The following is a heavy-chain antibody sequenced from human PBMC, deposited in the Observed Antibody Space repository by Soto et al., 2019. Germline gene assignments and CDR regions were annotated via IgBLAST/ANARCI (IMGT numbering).Heavy chain of an antibody. CDR1: GFTFSNAW. D-gene: IGHD2-15*01. V-gene: IGHV3-15*01. CDR3: TTVRAAEDCSGGSCPDYIYYYYYMDV. J-gene: IGHJ6*03. CDR2: IKSKTDGGTT. Sequence: EVQLVESGGGLVKPGGSLRLSCAASGFTFSNAWMSWVRQAPGKGLEWVGRIKSKTDGGTTDYAAPVKGRFTISRDDSKNTLYLQMNSLKTDDTAVYYCTTVRAAEDCSGGSCPDYIYYYYYMDVWGKGTTVTVSS.